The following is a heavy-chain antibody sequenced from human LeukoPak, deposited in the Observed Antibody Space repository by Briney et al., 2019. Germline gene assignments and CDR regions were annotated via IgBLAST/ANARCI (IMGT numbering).Heavy chain of an antibody. CDR2: ISYDGSNK. D-gene: IGHD2-2*01. J-gene: IGHJ5*01. V-gene: IGHV3-30*18. CDR3: AKDMGYGCSGTYCYLWFDF. Sequence: GRSLRLSCAASGFTFSSYGMHWVRQAPGKGLEWVAVISYDGSNKYYADSVKGRFTISRDNSKNTLYLQIDSLRAEDTAIYYCAKDMGYGCSGTYCYLWFDFWGQGTLVTVSS. CDR1: GFTFSSYG.